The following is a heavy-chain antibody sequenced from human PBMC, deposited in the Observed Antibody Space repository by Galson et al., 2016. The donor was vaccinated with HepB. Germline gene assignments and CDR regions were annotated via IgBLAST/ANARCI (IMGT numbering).Heavy chain of an antibody. J-gene: IGHJ4*01. V-gene: IGHV3-23*01. CDR3: AKLGGDSGSPY. CDR2: ITNGGDTT. D-gene: IGHD5-12*01. Sequence: SLRLSCAASGFTFNSYTMSWVRQAPGKGLEWVSGITNGGDTTYYADSVRGRFTISRDNSKNTLYLQVNSLRADDTAVCYCAKLGGDSGSPYWGHGTLVTVSS. CDR1: GFTFNSYT.